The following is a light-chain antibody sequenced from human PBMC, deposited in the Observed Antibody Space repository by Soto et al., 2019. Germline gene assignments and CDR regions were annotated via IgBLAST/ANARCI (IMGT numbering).Light chain of an antibody. CDR2: LGS. Sequence: DIVMTQSPLSLPVTPGEPASISCRSSQSLLHSSGYNYLDWYLQKPGQSPQLLIYLGSNRSSGVPDRLSGSGSGTDLTLKISRVEAEDVGVYYCMQALQSPRTFGQGTKVEIK. V-gene: IGKV2-28*01. CDR1: QSLLHSSGYNY. CDR3: MQALQSPRT. J-gene: IGKJ1*01.